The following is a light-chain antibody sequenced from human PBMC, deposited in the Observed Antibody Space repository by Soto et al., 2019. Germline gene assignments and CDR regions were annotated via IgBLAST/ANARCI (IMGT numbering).Light chain of an antibody. CDR2: DAS. J-gene: IGKJ5*01. CDR3: QQYNSYSLT. CDR1: QTISSW. V-gene: IGKV1-5*01. Sequence: DIQMTQSPSTLSASVGDRVTITCRASQTISSWLAWYQQKPGKAPKLVIYDASSLESGVPSRFSGSGSGTEFTLTISSLQPDDFATYYCQQYNSYSLTFGQGTRLDIK.